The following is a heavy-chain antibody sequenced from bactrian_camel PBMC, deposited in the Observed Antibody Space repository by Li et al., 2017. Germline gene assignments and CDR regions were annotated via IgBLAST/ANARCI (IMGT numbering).Heavy chain of an antibody. J-gene: IGHJ4*01. CDR3: AAGPWPGDRCRVGEPTYFQS. V-gene: IGHV3S6*01. D-gene: IGHD2*01. CDR2: GGTVITYA. CDR1: EYTRSTYC. Sequence: HVQLVESGGGSVQPGGSMRLSCEFSEYTRSTYCMAWFRQAPGKGLEWVSSGGTVITYAYYSDSVKGRFTMSRDNAKNMVYLQMTSLKPEDAAMYYCAAGPWPGDRCRVGEPTYFQSWGQGTQVTVS.